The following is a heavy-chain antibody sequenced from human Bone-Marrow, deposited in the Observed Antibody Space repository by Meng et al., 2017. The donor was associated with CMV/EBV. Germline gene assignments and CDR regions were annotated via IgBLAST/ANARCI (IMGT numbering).Heavy chain of an antibody. Sequence: GESLKISCAASGFTFSSYAMHWVRQAAGKGLVWVSRIYSDATTAAYADSVKGRFTISRDNVRGTLYLQMNNLRAEDTAVYYCARGLWLFDYWGQGTLVTVSS. D-gene: IGHD5-18*01. CDR3: ARGLWLFDY. J-gene: IGHJ4*02. CDR2: IYSDATTA. CDR1: GFTFSSYA. V-gene: IGHV3-74*01.